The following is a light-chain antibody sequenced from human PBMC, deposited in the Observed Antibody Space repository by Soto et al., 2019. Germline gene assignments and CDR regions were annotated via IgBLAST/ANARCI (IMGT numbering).Light chain of an antibody. CDR3: QQYGTSEII. Sequence: EIVMTQSPATLSVSPGERATLSCRASQSVGSSYVAWYQQKSGQAPRLLIYDTSSRVTGIPDRFSGSGSGTDFTLTISRLEPEDFAVFYCQQYGTSEIIFGQGTKVDIK. CDR1: QSVGSSY. CDR2: DTS. V-gene: IGKV3-20*01. J-gene: IGKJ1*01.